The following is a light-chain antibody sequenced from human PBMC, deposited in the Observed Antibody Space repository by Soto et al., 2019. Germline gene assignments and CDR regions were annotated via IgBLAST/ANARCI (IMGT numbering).Light chain of an antibody. J-gene: IGKJ4*01. V-gene: IGKV3-20*01. CDR3: HQYDSSPLT. CDR2: GAS. CDR1: QSVSSSY. Sequence: EIVLTQSPGTLSLSPGERATLSCRASQSVSSSYLAWYQQKPGQAPRLLIYGASSRATGIQDRFSGSGSGTDFTLTIIRLEPEEFAVYYCHQYDSSPLTFGGGTKVEIK.